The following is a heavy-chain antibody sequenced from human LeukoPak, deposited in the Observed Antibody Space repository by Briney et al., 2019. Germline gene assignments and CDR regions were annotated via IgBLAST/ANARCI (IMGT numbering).Heavy chain of an antibody. D-gene: IGHD6-19*01. V-gene: IGHV1-69*01. J-gene: IGHJ4*02. CDR2: IIPIFGTA. CDR3: ARNAPGVVAVALYYFDY. CDR1: GGTFSSYA. Sequence: ASVKVSCKASGGTFSSYAISWVRQAPGQGLEWMGGIIPIFGTANYAQKFQGRVTITADESMSTAYMELSSLRSEDTAVYYCARNAPGVVAVALYYFDYWGQGTLVTVSS.